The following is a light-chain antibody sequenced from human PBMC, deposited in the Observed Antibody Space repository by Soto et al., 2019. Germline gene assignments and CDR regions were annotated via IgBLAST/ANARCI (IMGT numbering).Light chain of an antibody. CDR2: EVT. V-gene: IGLV2-23*02. J-gene: IGLJ1*01. CDR3: CSVGGSVYV. Sequence: QSVLTQPASVSGSPGQSITISCSGTTSDVGIVSWYQHHPGKAPKLMIHEVTKRPSGVSDRFSGSKSGNSASLTISGLQAEDEADYFCCSVGGSVYVFGTGTKVTVL. CDR1: TSDVGI.